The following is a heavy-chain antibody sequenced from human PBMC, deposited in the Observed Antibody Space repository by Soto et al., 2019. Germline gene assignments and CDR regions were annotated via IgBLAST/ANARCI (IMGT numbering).Heavy chain of an antibody. J-gene: IGHJ5*02. D-gene: IGHD1-26*01. CDR1: GFTFSSYS. V-gene: IGHV3-48*02. Sequence: PGGSLRLSCAASGFTFSSYSMNWVRQAPGKGLEWVSAISGSGGSTYYADSVKGRFTISRDNAKNSLYLQMNSLRDEDTAVYYCAREGGSLNWFDPWGQGTLVTVSS. CDR3: AREGGSLNWFDP. CDR2: ISGSGGST.